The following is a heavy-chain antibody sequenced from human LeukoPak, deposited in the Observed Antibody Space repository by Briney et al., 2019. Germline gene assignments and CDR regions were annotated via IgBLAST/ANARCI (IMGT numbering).Heavy chain of an antibody. CDR2: IYYSGST. CDR3: TTLISYFDY. D-gene: IGHD1-14*01. CDR1: GGSISSYY. J-gene: IGHJ4*02. Sequence: SETLSLTCTVSGGSISSYYWSWIRQPPGKGLEWIGSIYYSGSTYYNPSLKSRVTISVDTSKNQFSLKLSSVTAADTAVYYCTTLISYFDYWGQGTLVTVSS. V-gene: IGHV4-59*05.